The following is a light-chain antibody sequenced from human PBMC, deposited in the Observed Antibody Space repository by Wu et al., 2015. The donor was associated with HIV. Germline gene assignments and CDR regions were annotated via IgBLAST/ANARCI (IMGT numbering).Light chain of an antibody. J-gene: IGKJ1*01. Sequence: SCRASQSXSSRYLAWYQQKPGQAPRLLISGASSRASGIPDRFSGSGSGTDFTLTISRLEPEDFAVYYCQQYGSSLTWTFGQGTKVEI. CDR2: GAS. V-gene: IGKV3-20*01. CDR1: QSXSSRY. CDR3: QQYGSSLTWT.